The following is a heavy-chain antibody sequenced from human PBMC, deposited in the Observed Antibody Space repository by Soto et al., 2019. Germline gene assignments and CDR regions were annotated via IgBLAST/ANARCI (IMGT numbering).Heavy chain of an antibody. CDR2: ISGSGGST. CDR3: ARSTKVGALFDY. Sequence: EVQLLESGGGLVQPGGSLRLSCAASGFTFSSYAMSWVRQAPGKGLEWVSAISGSGGSTYYADSVKGRFTISRDNSKNSLYLQMNSLRAEDTAVYYCARSTKVGALFDYWGQGTLVTVSS. D-gene: IGHD1-26*01. V-gene: IGHV3-23*01. J-gene: IGHJ4*02. CDR1: GFTFSSYA.